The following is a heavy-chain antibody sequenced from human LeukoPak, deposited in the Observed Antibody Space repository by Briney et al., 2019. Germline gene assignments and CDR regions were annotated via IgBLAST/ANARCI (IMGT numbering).Heavy chain of an antibody. V-gene: IGHV3-7*05. D-gene: IGHD3-3*01. CDR3: AFWYFYYGMDV. CDR2: IKQDGSGK. J-gene: IGHJ6*02. Sequence: GGSLRLSCAAAEFRFTDHWMNWVRQAPGKGLEWVANIKQDGSGKHYAESVKGRFTISRDSGRNPVSLQMSSLRAEDTAVYYCAFWYFYYGMDVWGQGTTVIVSS. CDR1: EFRFTDHW.